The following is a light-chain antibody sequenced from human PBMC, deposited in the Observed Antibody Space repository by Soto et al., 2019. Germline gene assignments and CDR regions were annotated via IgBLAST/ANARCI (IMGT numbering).Light chain of an antibody. CDR3: MQALQTPWT. CDR2: LGS. Sequence: DIVMTQSPLSLPVTPGEPASISCRSSQSLLHGNGHTYFDWYLQKPGQSPQLLIYLGSNRASGVPDRFSGSGSGTHFTLKISRVEAEDVGVYYCMQALQTPWTFGQGTKVEIK. CDR1: QSLLHGNGHTY. J-gene: IGKJ1*01. V-gene: IGKV2-28*01.